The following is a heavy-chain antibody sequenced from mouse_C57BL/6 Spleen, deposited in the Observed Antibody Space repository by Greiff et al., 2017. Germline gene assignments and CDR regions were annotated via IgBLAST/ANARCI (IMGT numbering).Heavy chain of an antibody. V-gene: IGHV1-81*01. D-gene: IGHD4-1*01. CDR1: GYTFTSYG. CDR3: ARRWDGPFDD. CDR2: IYPRSGNT. J-gene: IGHJ2*01. Sequence: QVHVKQSGAELARPGASVKLSCKASGYTFTSYGISWVKQRTGQGLEWIGEIYPRSGNTYYNEKFKGKATLTADKSSSTAYMELRSLTSEDSAVYFCARRWDGPFDDWGQGTTLTVSS.